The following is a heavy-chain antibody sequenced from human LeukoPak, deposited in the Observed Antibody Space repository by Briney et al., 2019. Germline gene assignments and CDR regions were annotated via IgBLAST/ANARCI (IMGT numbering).Heavy chain of an antibody. J-gene: IGHJ6*02. CDR1: GYTFTSYG. D-gene: IGHD3-10*01. V-gene: IGHV1-18*01. CDR2: ISAYNGNT. Sequence: ASVKVSCKASGYTFTSYGISWVRQAPGQGLEWMGWISAYNGNTNYAQKLQGRVTMTTDTSTSTAYMELRSLRSDDTAVYYCARDLLWFGELLPPYYYSMDVWGQGTTVTVSS. CDR3: ARDLLWFGELLPPYYYSMDV.